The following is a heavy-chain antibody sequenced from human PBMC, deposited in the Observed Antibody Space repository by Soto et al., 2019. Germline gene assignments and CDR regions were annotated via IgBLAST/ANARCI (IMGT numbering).Heavy chain of an antibody. CDR1: GGTFSSYA. CDR3: ARKGGIVGATTGAFDI. V-gene: IGHV1-69*13. Sequence: SVKVSCKASGGTFSSYAISWVRQAPGQGLEWMGGIIPIFGTANYAQKFQGRVTITADESTSTAYMELSSLRSEDTAVYYCARKGGIVGATTGAFDIWGQGTMVTVSS. D-gene: IGHD1-26*01. CDR2: IIPIFGTA. J-gene: IGHJ3*02.